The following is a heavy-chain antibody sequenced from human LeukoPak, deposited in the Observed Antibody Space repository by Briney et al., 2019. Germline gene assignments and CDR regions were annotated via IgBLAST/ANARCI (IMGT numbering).Heavy chain of an antibody. V-gene: IGHV4-59*09. D-gene: IGHD2-15*01. Sequence: NYTPSLMSRVTISVDTSKHQFSLKLSSVTAADTAVYYCARGYCSGGSCYSGGYYYYYYMDVWGKGTTVTVSS. J-gene: IGHJ6*03. CDR3: ARGYCSGGSCYSGGYYYYYYMDV.